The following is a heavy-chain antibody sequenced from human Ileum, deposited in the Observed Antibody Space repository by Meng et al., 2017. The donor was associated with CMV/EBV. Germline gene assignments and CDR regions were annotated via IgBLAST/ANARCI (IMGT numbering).Heavy chain of an antibody. CDR1: GFTFSSYS. V-gene: IGHV3-21*01. CDR2: ISSSSSYI. J-gene: IGHJ4*02. CDR3: ARDFYDFWSGYHPVYGY. D-gene: IGHD3-3*01. Sequence: GESLKISCAASGFTFSSYSMNWVRQAPGKGLEWVSSISSSSSYIYYADSVQGRFTISRDNAKNSLYLQMNSLRAEDTAVYYCARDFYDFWSGYHPVYGYWGQGTLVTVSS.